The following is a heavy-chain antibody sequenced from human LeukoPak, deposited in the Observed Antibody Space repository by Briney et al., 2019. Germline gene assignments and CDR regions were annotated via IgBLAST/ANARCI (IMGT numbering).Heavy chain of an antibody. V-gene: IGHV3-7*01. CDR2: IKQDGSEK. CDR3: AREGEWELLGRHPREEYYFDY. CDR1: GFTFSSYW. Sequence: PGRSLRLSCAASGFTFSSYWMSWVRQAPGKGLEWVANIKQDGSEKYYVDSVKGRFTISRDNAKNSLYLQMNSLRAEDTAVYYCAREGEWELLGRHPREEYYFDYWGQGTLVTVSS. J-gene: IGHJ4*02. D-gene: IGHD1-26*01.